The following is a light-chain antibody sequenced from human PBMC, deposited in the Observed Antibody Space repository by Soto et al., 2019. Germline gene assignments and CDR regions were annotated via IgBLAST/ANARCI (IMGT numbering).Light chain of an antibody. CDR2: SAS. Sequence: EIVLTQSPGTLSLSPGEGATLSCRASQSVRYNYLAWYQQKPGQAPRLLIYSASTRATGIPARFSGSGSGTEFTLTISSLQSEDFAVYYCQQYNNWPRTFGQGIKVDIK. CDR3: QQYNNWPRT. CDR1: QSVRYNY. J-gene: IGKJ1*01. V-gene: IGKV3-15*01.